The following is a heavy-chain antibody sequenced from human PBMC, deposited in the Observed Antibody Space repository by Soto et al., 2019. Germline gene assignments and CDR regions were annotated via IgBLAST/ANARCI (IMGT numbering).Heavy chain of an antibody. V-gene: IGHV3-33*01. J-gene: IGHJ6*02. CDR3: ARGEVVGPPAIGAPMDV. CDR1: GFTFSSYG. CDR2: IWYDGSNK. Sequence: GGSLRLSCAASGFTFSSYGMHWVRQAPGKGLEWVAVIWYDGSNKYYADSVKGRFTISRDNSKNSLYLQMNSLRADDTAAYFCARGEVVGPPAIGAPMDVWGQGTTVTVSS. D-gene: IGHD2-2*01.